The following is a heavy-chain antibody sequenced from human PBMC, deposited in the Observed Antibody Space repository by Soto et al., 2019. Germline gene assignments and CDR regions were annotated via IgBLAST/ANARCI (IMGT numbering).Heavy chain of an antibody. Sequence: SETLSLTCTVSGGSISSYYWSWIRQPPGKGLEWIGYIYYSGSTNYNPSLKSRVTISVDTSKNQFSLKLSSVTAADTAVYYCARDLVVGGWSYCFDPWGQGTLVTVSS. J-gene: IGHJ5*02. CDR2: IYYSGST. CDR3: ARDLVVGGWSYCFDP. D-gene: IGHD6-19*01. V-gene: IGHV4-59*01. CDR1: GGSISSYY.